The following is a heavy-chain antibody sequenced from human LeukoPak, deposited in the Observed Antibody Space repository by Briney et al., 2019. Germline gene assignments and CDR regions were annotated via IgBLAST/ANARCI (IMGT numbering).Heavy chain of an antibody. CDR2: ISGSGGST. CDR1: GFTFSSYG. V-gene: IGHV3-23*01. Sequence: GGSLRLSCAASGFTFSSYGMSWVRQAPGKGLEWVSAISGSGGSTYYADSVKGRFTISRDNAKNSLYLQMNSLRAEDTAVYYCARDRTIYGSPYYYYYYMDVWGKGTTVTVSS. D-gene: IGHD3-10*01. CDR3: ARDRTIYGSPYYYYYYMDV. J-gene: IGHJ6*03.